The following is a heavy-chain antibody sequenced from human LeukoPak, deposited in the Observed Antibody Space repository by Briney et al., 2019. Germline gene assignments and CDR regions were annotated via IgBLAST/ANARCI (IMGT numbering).Heavy chain of an antibody. CDR2: INRSGST. J-gene: IGHJ4*02. V-gene: IGHV4-34*01. Sequence: SETLSLTCAVYGGSFSGYYWSWIRQPPGKGLEWIGEINRSGSTNYNPSLKSRVTISVDTSKNQFSLKLSSVTAADTAVYYCARETAVAGVDYWGQGTLVTVSS. D-gene: IGHD6-19*01. CDR3: ARETAVAGVDY. CDR1: GGSFSGYY.